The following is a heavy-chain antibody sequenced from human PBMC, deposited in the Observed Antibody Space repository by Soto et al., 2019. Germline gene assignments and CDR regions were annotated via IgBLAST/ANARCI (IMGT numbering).Heavy chain of an antibody. CDR1: GFTLSTYT. CDR3: AKDRQPDGIWTFDY. D-gene: IGHD3-9*01. V-gene: IGHV3-23*01. Sequence: GGSLRLSCAASGFTLSTYTMNWVGLAPGKGLEWVSGIIQNGETYYTGSVKGRFTISRDNSKNMVYLQMDSLRADDTALYYCAKDRQPDGIWTFDYWGQGPLVTVSS. J-gene: IGHJ4*02. CDR2: IIQNGET.